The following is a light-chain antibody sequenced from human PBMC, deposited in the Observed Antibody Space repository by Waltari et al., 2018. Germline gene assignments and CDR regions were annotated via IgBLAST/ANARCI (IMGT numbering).Light chain of an antibody. V-gene: IGKV2-30*01. CDR1: QSLVYSDGVTY. CDR3: MQGRSWPFT. J-gene: IGKJ3*01. CDR2: EVS. Sequence: DVLMTQSPLSLPVTLGQPASISCRSSQSLVYSDGVTYLNWFHQRPGRSPRRLIYEVSNRDSGVSDRVSGSGSGTDFTLKISRVEAEDVGIYYCMQGRSWPFTFGPGTKLEIK.